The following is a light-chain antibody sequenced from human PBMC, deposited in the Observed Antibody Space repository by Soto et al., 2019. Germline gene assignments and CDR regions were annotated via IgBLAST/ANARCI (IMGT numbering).Light chain of an antibody. Sequence: DIQMTQSPSTLSASVGERVTITCRASQSISSWLAWYQQKPGKAPKLLIYKASSLESGVPARFSCSGSATEFTLTISSLQPDDFATYCCQQYNSYPWTFGQGTKLEIK. CDR3: QQYNSYPWT. V-gene: IGKV1-5*03. CDR2: KAS. J-gene: IGKJ1*01. CDR1: QSISSW.